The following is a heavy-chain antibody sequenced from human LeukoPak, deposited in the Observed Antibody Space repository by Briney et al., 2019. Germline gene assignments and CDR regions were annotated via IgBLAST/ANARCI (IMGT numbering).Heavy chain of an antibody. CDR1: GFIFSNYW. D-gene: IGHD1-26*01. J-gene: IGHJ4*02. V-gene: IGHV3-74*01. Sequence: PGGSLRLSCAASGFIFSNYWMHWVRHAPGKGLVWVSRINGDGSSVIYADSVKGRFTISRDNTKNTLYLQMDSLRAEDTAVYYCTSLGGLDYWGQGTLVTVSS. CDR2: INGDGSSV. CDR3: TSLGGLDY.